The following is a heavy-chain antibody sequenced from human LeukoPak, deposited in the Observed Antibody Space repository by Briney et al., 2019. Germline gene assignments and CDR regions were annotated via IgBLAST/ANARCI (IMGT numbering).Heavy chain of an antibody. D-gene: IGHD3-16*02. CDR1: RFTFSSYS. J-gene: IGHJ4*02. V-gene: IGHV3-21*01. CDR2: ISSSGSHM. CDR3: ARLTFGGVIGFDY. Sequence: PGGSLRLSCAASRFTFSSYSMNWVRQAPGKGLEWVSSISSSGSHMYYADSVKGRFTISRDNAKNSLYLQMNSLRAEDTAVYYCARLTFGGVIGFDYWGQGTLVTVSS.